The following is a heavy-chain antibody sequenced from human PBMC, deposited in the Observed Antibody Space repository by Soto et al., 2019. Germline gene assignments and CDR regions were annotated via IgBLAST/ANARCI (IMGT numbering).Heavy chain of an antibody. D-gene: IGHD3-16*01. Sequence: QVQLVQSGAEVKKPGASVKVSCKASGCNFGNYDLNWVRQATGQGLERMGWLKRKNGHTGHAKKFQGRVTLTRDRSISTAYMELTGLRPDDTDVYYCARGPSRLIMMAEPDEGLIWLAPWGQGTLVIVSS. V-gene: IGHV1-8*02. CDR3: ARGPSRLIMMAEPDEGLIWLAP. J-gene: IGHJ5*02. CDR2: LKRKNGHT. CDR1: GCNFGNYD.